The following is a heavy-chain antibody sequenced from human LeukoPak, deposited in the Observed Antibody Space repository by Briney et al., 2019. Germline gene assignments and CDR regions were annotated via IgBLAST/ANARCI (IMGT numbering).Heavy chain of an antibody. V-gene: IGHV4-59*08. CDR3: ARHISSTNYYGMDV. CDR1: GGSISSYY. Sequence: PSETLSLTCTVSGGSISSYYWSWIRQPPGKGLEWIGYIYYSGSTNYNPSLKSRVTISVDTSKNQFSLKLSSVTAADTAVYYCARHISSTNYYGMDVWGQGTTVTVSS. CDR2: IYYSGST. D-gene: IGHD2/OR15-2a*01. J-gene: IGHJ6*02.